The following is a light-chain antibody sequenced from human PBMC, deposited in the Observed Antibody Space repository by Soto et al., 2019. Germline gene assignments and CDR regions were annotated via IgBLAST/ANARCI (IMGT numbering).Light chain of an antibody. V-gene: IGKV3-11*01. CDR2: DSS. Sequence: EIALTQSPATLSLSPGERATLSCRASQTISNSLAWYQEKPGQAPRLLIYDSSNRATGIPPRFSGSGSGTDFTLTISSLEPEDFAVYYCQQRNSWPPPTFGGGTRV. CDR3: QQRNSWPPPT. CDR1: QTISNS. J-gene: IGKJ4*01.